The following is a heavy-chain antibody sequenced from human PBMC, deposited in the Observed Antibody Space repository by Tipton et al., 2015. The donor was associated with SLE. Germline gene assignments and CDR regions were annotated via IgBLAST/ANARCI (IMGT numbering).Heavy chain of an antibody. J-gene: IGHJ5*02. CDR1: GGSISSYH. D-gene: IGHD3-9*01. Sequence: LRLSCTVSGGSISSYHWSWIRRSPGKGLEWIGYIYYSGGTNYNPTLKSRVTISIDASRKQFSLKLTPVTAADTAIYYCARLLGTTLTTGDWFDPWGQGILVTVST. CDR2: IYYSGGT. V-gene: IGHV4-59*08. CDR3: ARLLGTTLTTGDWFDP.